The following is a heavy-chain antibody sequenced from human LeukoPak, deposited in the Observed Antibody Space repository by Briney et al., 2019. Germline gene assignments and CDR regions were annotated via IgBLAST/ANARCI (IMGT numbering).Heavy chain of an antibody. CDR1: GGSFSGYY. J-gene: IGHJ4*02. CDR3: ARVRGYCSGGSCSRPPYYFDY. D-gene: IGHD2-15*01. Sequence: SETLSLTCAVYGGSFSGYYWSWIRQPPGKGLEWIGEINHSGSTNYSPSLKSRVTISVDTSKNQFSLKLSSVTAADTAVYYCARVRGYCSGGSCSRPPYYFDYWGQGTLVTVSS. CDR2: INHSGST. V-gene: IGHV4-34*01.